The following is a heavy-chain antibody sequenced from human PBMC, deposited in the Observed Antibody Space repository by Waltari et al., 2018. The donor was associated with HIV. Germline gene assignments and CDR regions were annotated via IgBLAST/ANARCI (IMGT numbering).Heavy chain of an antibody. Sequence: QVQLQESGPGLVKPSQTLSLTCTVSGGSISSGSSYWSWTRQPAGKGLEWIGRIYTSGSTNYNPSLKSRVTISVDTSKNQFSLKLSSVTAADTAVYYCARDRNYYYDSSGYFFNAFDIWGQGTMVTVSS. D-gene: IGHD3-22*01. J-gene: IGHJ3*02. CDR3: ARDRNYYYDSSGYFFNAFDI. CDR2: IYTSGST. CDR1: GGSISSGSSY. V-gene: IGHV4-61*02.